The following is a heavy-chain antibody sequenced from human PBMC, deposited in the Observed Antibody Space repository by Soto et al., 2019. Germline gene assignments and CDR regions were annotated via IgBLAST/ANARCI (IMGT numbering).Heavy chain of an antibody. CDR1: GVTVSSNY. J-gene: IGHJ5*02. Sequence: PGGSLRLSCAASGVTVSSNYMSWVRQAPGKGLELVAVWYGGSSKYYADSVKGRFTISRDNSKNTLYLQMNSLRAEDTAVYYCARDSPKLLWFGESDYNWFDPWGQGTLVTVS. CDR2: WYGGSSK. D-gene: IGHD3-10*01. CDR3: ARDSPKLLWFGESDYNWFDP. V-gene: IGHV3-66*01.